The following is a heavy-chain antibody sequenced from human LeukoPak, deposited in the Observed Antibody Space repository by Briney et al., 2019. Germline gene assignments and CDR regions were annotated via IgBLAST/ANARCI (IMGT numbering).Heavy chain of an antibody. D-gene: IGHD3-22*01. V-gene: IGHV3-48*03. Sequence: GGSLRLSCAASGFIFSSYEMNWVRQAPGKGLEWVSYISSSGSTIYYADSVKGRFTISRGNAKNSLYLQMNSLRAEDTAVYYCARFRGYYYDSSGRDFDYWGQGTLVTVSS. CDR2: ISSSGSTI. CDR3: ARFRGYYYDSSGRDFDY. J-gene: IGHJ4*02. CDR1: GFIFSSYE.